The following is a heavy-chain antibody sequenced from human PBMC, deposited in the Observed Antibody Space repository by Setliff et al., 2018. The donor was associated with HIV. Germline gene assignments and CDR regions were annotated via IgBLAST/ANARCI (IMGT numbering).Heavy chain of an antibody. D-gene: IGHD4-17*01. CDR3: ARQREVYGTVYYFDI. CDR2: IYHSGST. V-gene: IGHV4-38-2*01. Sequence: PSETLSLTCAVSGYSISSGYYWGWIRQPPGKGLEWIGSIYHSGSTYYNPSLESRVTISVDTSKNQFSLKLSSVTAADTAVYYCARQREVYGTVYYFDIWGRGALVTVSS. J-gene: IGHJ2*01. CDR1: GYSISSGYY.